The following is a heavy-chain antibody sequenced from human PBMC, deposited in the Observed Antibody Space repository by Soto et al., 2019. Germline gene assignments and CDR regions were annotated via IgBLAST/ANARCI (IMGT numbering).Heavy chain of an antibody. J-gene: IGHJ4*02. CDR3: ATGGYSYGPITDY. D-gene: IGHD5-18*01. CDR1: GYTFTVYY. Sequence: ASVKVSCKASGYTFTVYYMHWVRQAPGQGLEWMGWINPNSGGTNYAQKFQGRVTMTRDTSISTAYMELSRLRSDDTAVYYCATGGYSYGPITDYWGQGTLVTVSS. V-gene: IGHV1-2*02. CDR2: INPNSGGT.